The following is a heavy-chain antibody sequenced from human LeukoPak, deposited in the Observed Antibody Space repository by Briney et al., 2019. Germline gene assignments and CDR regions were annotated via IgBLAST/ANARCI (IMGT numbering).Heavy chain of an antibody. CDR1: GFTFSSYG. CDR2: IRYDGSNK. CDR3: AKDFPHDSSGYVD. J-gene: IGHJ4*02. D-gene: IGHD3-22*01. V-gene: IGHV3-30*02. Sequence: GGSLRLSCAASGFTFSSYGMHWVRQAPGKGLEWVAFIRYDGSNKYYADSVKGRFTISRDNSKNTLYLQMNSLRAEDTAVYYCAKDFPHDSSGYVDWGQGTLVTVSS.